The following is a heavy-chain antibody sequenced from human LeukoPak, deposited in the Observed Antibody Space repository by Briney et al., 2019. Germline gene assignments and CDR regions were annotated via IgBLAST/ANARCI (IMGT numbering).Heavy chain of an antibody. J-gene: IGHJ4*02. D-gene: IGHD3-22*01. CDR3: AKDRPNYYESNGHYYRRNGDY. Sequence: GGSLRLSCTASGFTFSNYAMTWVRQAPGKGLEWVSAISPDGSDRKYAGSVKGRSTISRDNSRYTLYLQMNSLRAEDAAVYYCAKDRPNYYESNGHYYRRNGDYWGQGTLVTVSS. CDR2: ISPDGSDR. CDR1: GFTFSNYA. V-gene: IGHV3-23*01.